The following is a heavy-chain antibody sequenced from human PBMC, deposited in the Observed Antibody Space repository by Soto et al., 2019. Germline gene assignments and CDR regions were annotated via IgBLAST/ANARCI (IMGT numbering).Heavy chain of an antibody. D-gene: IGHD6-13*01. J-gene: IGHJ4*02. CDR1: GFTFSSYA. Sequence: EVQLLESGGGLVQPGGSLRLSCAASGFTFSSYAMSWVRQAPGKGLEWVSAISGSGGSTYYADSVKGRFTISRDNSKNTLYLQMNSLRAEDTAVYYSASLLQLVSSFDYWGQGTLVTVSS. CDR2: ISGSGGST. V-gene: IGHV3-23*01. CDR3: ASLLQLVSSFDY.